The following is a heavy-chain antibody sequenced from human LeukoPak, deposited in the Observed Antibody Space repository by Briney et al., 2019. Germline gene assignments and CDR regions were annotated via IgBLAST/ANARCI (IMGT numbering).Heavy chain of an antibody. CDR2: INHSGST. V-gene: IGHV4-34*01. CDR3: ARALHDYGVS. D-gene: IGHD4-17*01. J-gene: IGHJ4*02. Sequence: SETLSLTCAVCGGSFSGYYWSWIRQPPGKGLEWIGEINHSGSTNYNPSLKSRVTISVDTSKNQFSLKLSSVTAADTAVYYCARALHDYGVSWGQGTLVTVSS. CDR1: GGSFSGYY.